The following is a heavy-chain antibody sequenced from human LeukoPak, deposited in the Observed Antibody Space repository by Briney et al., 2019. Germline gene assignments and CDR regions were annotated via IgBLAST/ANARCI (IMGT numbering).Heavy chain of an antibody. V-gene: IGHV1-2*06. CDR1: GYTFTGYY. Sequence: ASVKVSCKASGYTFTGYYMHWVRQAPGQGLEWMGRIYPNSGGTNYARKFQGRVTMTRDTSISTAYMELSRLRSDDTAVYYCARWEGILAFVYYYYMDVWGKGTTVTVSS. J-gene: IGHJ6*03. CDR2: IYPNSGGT. CDR3: ARWEGILAFVYYYYMDV. D-gene: IGHD3-9*01.